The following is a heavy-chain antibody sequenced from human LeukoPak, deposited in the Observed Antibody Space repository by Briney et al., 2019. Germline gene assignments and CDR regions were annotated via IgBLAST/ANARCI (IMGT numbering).Heavy chain of an antibody. D-gene: IGHD4-17*01. CDR3: ARGYGDRGDSYFYYLDV. CDR2: AYYSGST. Sequence: SETLSLTCTVSSDSITSHYWSWVRQPPGQGLEWIGYAYYSGSTNYNPSLKSRVTISVDTSNNQFSLRLSSVSAVDTAVYYCARGYGDRGDSYFYYLDVWGKGTTVTVSS. J-gene: IGHJ6*03. V-gene: IGHV4-59*11. CDR1: SDSITSHY.